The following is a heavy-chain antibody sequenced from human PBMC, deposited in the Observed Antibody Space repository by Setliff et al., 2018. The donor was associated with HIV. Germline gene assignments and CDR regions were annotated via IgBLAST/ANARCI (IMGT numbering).Heavy chain of an antibody. CDR3: ARDRRYYDSSGYWYNWFDP. V-gene: IGHV4-61*02. J-gene: IGHJ5*02. Sequence: PSETLSLTCTVSGGSISSGTYYWSWIRQPAGKGLEWIGRIYTSGSTNYNPSLKSRVTISVDTSKNQFSLKLSSVTAADTAVYYCARDRRYYDSSGYWYNWFDPWGQGTLVTVS. CDR2: IYTSGST. D-gene: IGHD3-22*01. CDR1: GGSISSGTYY.